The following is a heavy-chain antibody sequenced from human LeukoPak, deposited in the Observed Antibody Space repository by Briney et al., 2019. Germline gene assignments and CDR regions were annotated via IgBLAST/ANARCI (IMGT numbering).Heavy chain of an antibody. Sequence: PGGSLRLSCGASGFTFSSHAMTWVRQAPGKGLEWVSAISISGDTTYYADAVKGRFTISRDNSKNTVYLQMNSLRAEDTAVYYCANPAGYFDSSGYDVDYWGQGTLVTVSS. CDR3: ANPAGYFDSSGYDVDY. D-gene: IGHD3-22*01. J-gene: IGHJ4*02. CDR1: GFTFSSHA. V-gene: IGHV3-23*01. CDR2: ISISGDTT.